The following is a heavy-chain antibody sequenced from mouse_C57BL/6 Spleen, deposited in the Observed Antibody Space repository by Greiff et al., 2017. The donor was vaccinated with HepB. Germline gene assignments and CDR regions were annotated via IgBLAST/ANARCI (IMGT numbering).Heavy chain of an antibody. CDR3: SLEAYDYGSSLFAY. CDR1: GFTFSDYG. Sequence: EVKVEESGGGLVKPGGSLKLSCAASGFTFSDYGMHWVRQAPERGLEWVAYISSGSSTIYYADTVKGRFTISRDNAKNTLFLQMTSLRSEDTAMYYGSLEAYDYGSSLFAYWGQGTLVTVSA. J-gene: IGHJ3*01. V-gene: IGHV5-17*01. D-gene: IGHD1-1*01. CDR2: ISSGSSTI.